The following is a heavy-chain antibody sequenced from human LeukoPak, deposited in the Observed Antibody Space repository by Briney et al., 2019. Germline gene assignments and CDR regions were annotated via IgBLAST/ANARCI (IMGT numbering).Heavy chain of an antibody. CDR2: ISPSGGST. V-gene: IGHV1-46*01. CDR3: ARTSIGLALFGTGEGLDY. D-gene: IGHD3-10*01. J-gene: IGHJ4*02. Sequence: RASVKVSCKASGYTFTSYDMHWLRQAPGHGLEWMGVISPSGGSTTYAQKFQGRVTMIRDTSTSTVYMELNSLRSEDTAVYYCARTSIGLALFGTGEGLDYWGQGTLVTVSS. CDR1: GYTFTSYD.